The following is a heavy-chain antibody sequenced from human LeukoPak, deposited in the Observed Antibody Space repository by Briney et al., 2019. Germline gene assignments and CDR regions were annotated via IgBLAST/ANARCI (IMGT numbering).Heavy chain of an antibody. CDR1: GGSFSGYY. J-gene: IGHJ6*04. D-gene: IGHD3-10*01. CDR3: ARSSEGITMVRGVKLYGMDV. V-gene: IGHV4-34*01. CDR2: INHSGST. Sequence: SETLSLTCAVYGGSFSGYYWSWLRQPPGKGLEWLGEINHSGSTNYNPSLKSRVTISADTSKNQFSLKLSSVPAADTAVYYCARSSEGITMVRGVKLYGMDVWGKGTTVTVSS.